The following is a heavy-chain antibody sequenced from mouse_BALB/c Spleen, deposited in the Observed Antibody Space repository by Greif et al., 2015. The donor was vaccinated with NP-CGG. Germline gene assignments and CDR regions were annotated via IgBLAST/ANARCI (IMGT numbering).Heavy chain of an antibody. J-gene: IGHJ3*01. CDR2: ISTYYGDA. V-gene: IGHV1S137*01. CDR1: GYTFTDYA. CDR3: ASFEWAAY. D-gene: IGHD1-3*01. Sequence: VQLQQSGAELVRPGVSVKISCKGSGYTFTDYAMHWVKQSHAKSLEWIGVISTYYGDASYNQKFKGKATMTVDKSSSTAYMELARLTSEDSAIYYCASFEWAAYWGQGTLVTVSA.